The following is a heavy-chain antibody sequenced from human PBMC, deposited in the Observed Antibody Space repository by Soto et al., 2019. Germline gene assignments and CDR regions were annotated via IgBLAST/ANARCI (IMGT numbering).Heavy chain of an antibody. Sequence: GASVKVSCKVSGYTLTELSMHWVRQAPGKGLEWMGGFDPEDGETIYAQKFQGRVTMTEDTSTDTAYMELSSLRSEDTAVYYCATETIFGVVTPIPYYYYGMDVWGQGTTVTVSS. D-gene: IGHD3-3*01. V-gene: IGHV1-24*01. CDR3: ATETIFGVVTPIPYYYYGMDV. CDR2: FDPEDGET. J-gene: IGHJ6*02. CDR1: GYTLTELS.